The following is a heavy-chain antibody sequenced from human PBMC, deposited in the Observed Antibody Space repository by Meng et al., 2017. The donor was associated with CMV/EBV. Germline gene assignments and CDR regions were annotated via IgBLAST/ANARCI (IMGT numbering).Heavy chain of an antibody. D-gene: IGHD1-14*01. CDR3: ASTPNTGPDY. CDR1: GGSVSSGSYY. V-gene: IGHV4-61*01. J-gene: IGHJ4*02. CDR2: IYYSGST. Sequence: SETLSLTCTVSGGSVSSGSYYWSWIRQPPGKGLEWIGYIYYSGSTNYNPSLKSRVTISVDTSKNQFSLKLSSVTAADTAVYYCASTPNTGPDYWGQGTQVTVSS.